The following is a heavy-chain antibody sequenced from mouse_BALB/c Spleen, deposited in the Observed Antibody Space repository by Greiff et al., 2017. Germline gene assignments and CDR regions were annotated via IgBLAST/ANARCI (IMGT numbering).Heavy chain of an antibody. CDR1: GFTFTDYY. CDR2: IRNKANGYTT. Sequence: EVQGVESGGGLVQPGGSLRLSCATSGFTFTDYYMSWVRQPPGKALEWLSFIRNKANGYTTEYSASVKGRFTISRDNSQSILYLQMNTLRAEDSATYYCARDITYGSFDYWGQGTTLTVSS. V-gene: IGHV7-3*02. D-gene: IGHD1-1*01. J-gene: IGHJ2*01. CDR3: ARDITYGSFDY.